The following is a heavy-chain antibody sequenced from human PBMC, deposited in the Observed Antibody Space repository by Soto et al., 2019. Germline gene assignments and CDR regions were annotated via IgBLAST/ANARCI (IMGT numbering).Heavy chain of an antibody. V-gene: IGHV1-3*01. CDR1: GYAFTSYA. CDR3: ARAAVTIFGVVINWFDP. Sequence: ASVKVSCKASGYAFTSYAMHWVRQAPGQRLEWMGWINAGNGNTKYSQKFQGRVTITRDTSASTAYMELSSLRSEDTAVYYCARAAVTIFGVVINWFDPWGQGTLVTVSS. CDR2: INAGNGNT. J-gene: IGHJ5*02. D-gene: IGHD3-3*01.